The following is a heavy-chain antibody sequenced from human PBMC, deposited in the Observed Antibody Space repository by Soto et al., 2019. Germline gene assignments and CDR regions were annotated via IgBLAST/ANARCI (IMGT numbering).Heavy chain of an antibody. Sequence: PSETLSLTCTVSGGSISRYYWSWFRQPPGKGLEWIGYIYYSGSTNYNPSLKSRVTISVDTSKNQFSLKLSSVTAADTAVYYCARGPASDYYYMDVWGKGTTVTVSS. D-gene: IGHD2-2*01. J-gene: IGHJ6*03. V-gene: IGHV4-59*08. CDR1: GGSISRYY. CDR2: IYYSGST. CDR3: ARGPASDYYYMDV.